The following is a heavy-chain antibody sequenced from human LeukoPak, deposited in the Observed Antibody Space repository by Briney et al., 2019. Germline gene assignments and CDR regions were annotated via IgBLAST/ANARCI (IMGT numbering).Heavy chain of an antibody. CDR2: ISGSGGST. Sequence: GGSLRLSCAASGFTFSSFAMSWVRQAPGQGREWVSAISGSGGSTYYADSVKGRFTISRDNSKNTLYLQMNSLRAEDTAVYYCAKAYCSSTSCYGYFDYWGQGTLVTVSS. CDR3: AKAYCSSTSCYGYFDY. CDR1: GFTFSSFA. V-gene: IGHV3-23*01. D-gene: IGHD2-2*01. J-gene: IGHJ4*02.